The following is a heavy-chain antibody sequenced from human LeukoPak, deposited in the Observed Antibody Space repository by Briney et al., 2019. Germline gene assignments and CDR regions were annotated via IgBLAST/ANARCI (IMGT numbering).Heavy chain of an antibody. Sequence: ASVKVSCKASGYTFTSYYMHWVRQAPPQGLEWMGIINPSGGSTSNEQKFQGRVTMIRDMSTSTVYMELSSLRSEDTTVYYCAIDHCSSTRCYWFDPWGQGTLVTVSS. CDR1: GYTFTSYY. D-gene: IGHD2-2*01. CDR3: AIDHCSSTRCYWFDP. CDR2: INPSGGST. V-gene: IGHV1-46*01. J-gene: IGHJ5*02.